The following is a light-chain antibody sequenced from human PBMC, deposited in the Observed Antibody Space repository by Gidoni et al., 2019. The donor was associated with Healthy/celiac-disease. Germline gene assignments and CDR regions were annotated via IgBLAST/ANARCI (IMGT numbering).Light chain of an antibody. Sequence: DIKMTQSPSSLSASVGDRVTLTCQASQDISNYLNWYQQKPGKAPKLLIYDASNLETGVPSRFSGSGSGTDFTFTISRLQPEDIATYYCQQYDNLPLTFGGGTKVEIK. V-gene: IGKV1-33*01. CDR1: QDISNY. J-gene: IGKJ4*01. CDR2: DAS. CDR3: QQYDNLPLT.